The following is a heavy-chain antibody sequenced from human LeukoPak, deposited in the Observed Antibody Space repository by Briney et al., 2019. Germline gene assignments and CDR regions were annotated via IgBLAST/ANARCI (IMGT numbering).Heavy chain of an antibody. V-gene: IGHV1-69*05. CDR3: ASSELSGYYQSHYYYYYMDV. J-gene: IGHJ6*03. CDR1: GGTFSSYA. CDR2: IIPIFGTA. D-gene: IGHD3-22*01. Sequence: ASVKVSCKASGGTFSSYAISWVRQAPGQGLEWMGGIIPIFGTANYAQKFQGRVTITTDESTSTAYMELSSLRSEDTAVYYCASSELSGYYQSHYYYYYMDVWGKGTTVAVSS.